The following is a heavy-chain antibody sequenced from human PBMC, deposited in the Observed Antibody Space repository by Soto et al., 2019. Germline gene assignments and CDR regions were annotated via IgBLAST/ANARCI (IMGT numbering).Heavy chain of an antibody. Sequence: PVGSLRLSCAASGFTFSSYGMHWVRQAPGKGLEWVAVIWYDGSNKYYADSVKGRFTISRDNSKNTLYLQMNSLRAEDTAVYYCARSYGSSWYDYWGQGTLVTVSS. CDR3: ARSYGSSWYDY. V-gene: IGHV3-33*01. CDR1: GFTFSSYG. CDR2: IWYDGSNK. J-gene: IGHJ4*02. D-gene: IGHD6-13*01.